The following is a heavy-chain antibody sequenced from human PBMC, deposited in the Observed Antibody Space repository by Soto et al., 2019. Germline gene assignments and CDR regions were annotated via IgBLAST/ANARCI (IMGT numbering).Heavy chain of an antibody. Sequence: PGGSLRLSCAASGFTFSGSAMHWVRQASGKGLEWVGRIRSKANSYATAYAASVKGRFTISRDDSKNTAYLQMNSLKTEDTAVYYCTRHTDIVVVVAATTYGMDVWGQGTTVTVSS. CDR2: IRSKANSYAT. CDR1: GFTFSGSA. D-gene: IGHD2-15*01. CDR3: TRHTDIVVVVAATTYGMDV. J-gene: IGHJ6*02. V-gene: IGHV3-73*01.